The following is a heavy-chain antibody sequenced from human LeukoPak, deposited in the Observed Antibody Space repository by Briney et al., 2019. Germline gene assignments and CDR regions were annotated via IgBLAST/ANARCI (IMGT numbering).Heavy chain of an antibody. V-gene: IGHV4-59*01. CDR1: GGSISSYY. CDR3: ARGRGGSGWTDY. CDR2: IYYSGST. J-gene: IGHJ4*02. Sequence: SETLSLTCTVSGGSISSYYWSWIRQPPEKGLEWIGYIYYSGSTSYNPSLESRVTISVDTSKNQFSLNLNSVTAADTAVYYCARGRGGSGWTDYWGQGTLVTVSS. D-gene: IGHD6-19*01.